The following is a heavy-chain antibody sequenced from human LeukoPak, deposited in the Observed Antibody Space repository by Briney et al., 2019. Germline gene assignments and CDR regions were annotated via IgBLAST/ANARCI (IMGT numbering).Heavy chain of an antibody. CDR1: GYTFTSYG. CDR3: ARAGYYGGNNNYRFEY. V-gene: IGHV1-18*01. J-gene: IGHJ4*02. D-gene: IGHD4-23*01. CDR2: ISAYNGNT. Sequence: ASVKVSCKASGYTFTSYGISWVRQAPGQGLEWMGWISAYNGNTNYAQKFQGRVTITRNTSISTAYMELSSLRSEDTAVYYCARAGYYGGNNNYRFEYWGQGALVTVSS.